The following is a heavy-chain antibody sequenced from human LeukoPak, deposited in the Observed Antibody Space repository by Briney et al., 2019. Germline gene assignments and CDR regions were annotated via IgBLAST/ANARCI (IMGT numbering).Heavy chain of an antibody. D-gene: IGHD1-26*01. V-gene: IGHV4-39*01. CDR1: GGSISSYY. Sequence: SETLSLTCTVSGGSISSYYWGWIRQPPGKGLEWIGSIYYSGSTYYNPSLKSRVTISVDTSKNQFSLKLSSVTAADTAVYYCASPYSGSYSPPAYWGQGTLVTVSS. CDR3: ASPYSGSYSPPAY. CDR2: IYYSGST. J-gene: IGHJ4*02.